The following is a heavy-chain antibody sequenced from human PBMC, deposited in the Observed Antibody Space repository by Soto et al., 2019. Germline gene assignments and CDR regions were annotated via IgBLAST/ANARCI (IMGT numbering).Heavy chain of an antibody. J-gene: IGHJ4*02. CDR1: GYTFTSYG. V-gene: IGHV1-18*01. D-gene: IGHD1-1*01. CDR2: ISAHNGNT. Sequence: QVNLVQSGAEVKKPGASVKVSCKGSGYTFTSYGITWLRQAPGQGLEWMGWISAHNGNTNYAQKLQGRVTVTRDTSTSTAYMERRSLRSDDKAVYYCARGRYVDYWGQGALVTVSS. CDR3: ARGRYVDY.